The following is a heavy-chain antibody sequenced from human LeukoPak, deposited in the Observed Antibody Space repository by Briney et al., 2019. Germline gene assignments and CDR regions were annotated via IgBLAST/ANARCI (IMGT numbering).Heavy chain of an antibody. CDR1: GFTFSSYG. Sequence: PGGSLRLSCAASGFTFSSYGIHWVRQAPGKGLEWVAFIRYDGSNKYYADSVKGRFTISRDNSKNTLYLQMNSLRAEDTAVYYCAKDRSVIRAFDIWGQGKMVTVSS. D-gene: IGHD3-10*01. J-gene: IGHJ3*02. V-gene: IGHV3-30*02. CDR3: AKDRSVIRAFDI. CDR2: IRYDGSNK.